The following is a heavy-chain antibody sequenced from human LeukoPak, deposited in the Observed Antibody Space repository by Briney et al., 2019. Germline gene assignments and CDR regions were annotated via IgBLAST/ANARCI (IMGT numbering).Heavy chain of an antibody. D-gene: IGHD2-2*01. J-gene: IGHJ5*02. Sequence: SETLSLTCTVSGGSISSSSYYWGWIRQPPGKGLEWIGSIYYSGSTYYNPSLKSRVTISVDTSKNQFSLKLSSVTAADTAVYYCARDRVPAATVHNWFDPWGQGTLVTVSS. CDR3: ARDRVPAATVHNWFDP. CDR2: IYYSGST. V-gene: IGHV4-39*07. CDR1: GGSISSSSYY.